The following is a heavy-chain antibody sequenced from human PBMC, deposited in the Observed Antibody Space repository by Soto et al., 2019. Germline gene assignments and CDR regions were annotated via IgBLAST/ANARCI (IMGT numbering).Heavy chain of an antibody. CDR1: GGSISSYY. J-gene: IGHJ4*02. V-gene: IGHV4-59*01. Sequence: SETLSLTCTVSGGSISSYYWSWIRQPPGKGLEWIGYIYYSGSTNYNPSLKSRVTISVDTSKNQFPLKLSSVTAADTAVYYCARGTHQRAFDYWGQGTLVTVSS. CDR3: ARGTHQRAFDY. CDR2: IYYSGST.